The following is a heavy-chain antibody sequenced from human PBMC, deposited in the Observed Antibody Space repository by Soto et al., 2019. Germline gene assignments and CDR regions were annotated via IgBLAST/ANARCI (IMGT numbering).Heavy chain of an antibody. Sequence: GGSLRLSCAASGFTFGNYWMHWVRQAPGKGPEWVSRMTSDGRTTQYADSVKGRFTVSRDNAKNTLYLQMNSLRAEDTAVYYCARAEVDYWGPGTLVTVSS. CDR3: ARAEVDY. J-gene: IGHJ4*02. CDR1: GFTFGNYW. CDR2: MTSDGRTT. V-gene: IGHV3-74*03.